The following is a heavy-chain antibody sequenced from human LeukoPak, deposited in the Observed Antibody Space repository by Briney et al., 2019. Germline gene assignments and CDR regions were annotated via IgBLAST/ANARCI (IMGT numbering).Heavy chain of an antibody. D-gene: IGHD3-16*02. CDR3: ARDYLRGESTGGYHFDY. CDR2: INPNTGGT. Sequence: GASVKVSCKASGYTFTGYYMHWVRQAPGQGLEWMGRINPNTGGTNYAQKFQGRVTMTRDTSISTAYMELSRLRSDDTAVFYCARDYLRGESTGGYHFDYWGQGTLVTVSS. V-gene: IGHV1-2*06. CDR1: GYTFTGYY. J-gene: IGHJ4*02.